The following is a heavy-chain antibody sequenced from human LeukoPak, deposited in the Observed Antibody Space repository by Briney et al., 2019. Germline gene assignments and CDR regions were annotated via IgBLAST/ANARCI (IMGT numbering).Heavy chain of an antibody. V-gene: IGHV3-7*01. D-gene: IGHD2/OR15-2a*01. CDR2: IKEDGSLK. Sequence: PGGSLRLSCAASGFGFSNFWMSWVRQAPGKGPEWVANIKEDGSLKNYVDSVEGRFTVSRDNAKNTLYLQMNSLRAEDTAVYYCARGHYFIDYWGQGTLVTVSS. J-gene: IGHJ4*02. CDR3: ARGHYFIDY. CDR1: GFGFSNFW.